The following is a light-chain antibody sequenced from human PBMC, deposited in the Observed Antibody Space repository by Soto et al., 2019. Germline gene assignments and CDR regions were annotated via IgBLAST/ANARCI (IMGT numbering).Light chain of an antibody. J-gene: IGKJ3*01. CDR3: QQSYSTPVT. CDR2: AAS. Sequence: DIQMNQSPSSLSASVGDRVTITCRASQSSSSYLNWYQQKPGKAPKLLIYAASSLQSGVPSRFSGSGSGTDFTLTISRLQPEDFATYYCQQSYSTPVTFGPGTKVDIK. V-gene: IGKV1-39*01. CDR1: QSSSSY.